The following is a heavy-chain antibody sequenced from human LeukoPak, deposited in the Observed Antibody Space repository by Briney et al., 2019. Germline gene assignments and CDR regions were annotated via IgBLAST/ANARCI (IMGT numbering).Heavy chain of an antibody. CDR1: GFTFSDYY. CDR3: ARAGDSSSWYDGYYYYGMDV. V-gene: IGHV3-11*01. J-gene: IGHJ6*02. Sequence: GGSLRLSCAAPGFTFSDYYMSWIRQAPGKGLEWVSYISSSGSTIYYADSVKGRFTISRDNAKNSLYLQMNSLRAEDTAVYYCARAGDSSSWYDGYYYYGMDVWGQGTTVTVSS. CDR2: ISSSGSTI. D-gene: IGHD6-13*01.